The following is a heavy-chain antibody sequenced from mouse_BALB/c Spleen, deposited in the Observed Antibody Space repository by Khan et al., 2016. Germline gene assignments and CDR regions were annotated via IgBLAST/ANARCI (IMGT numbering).Heavy chain of an antibody. J-gene: IGHJ3*01. V-gene: IGHV2-6-7*01. Sequence: QVQLKQSGPGLVAPSQSLSITCTVSGFSLTGYGVNWVRQPPGKGLEWLGKIWGDGRTDYNSALKSRVSISQDNSKSQVFLKMNSLQTDDTANYYCSSDYDGFAYWGQGTRVIVSA. CDR3: SSDYDGFAY. D-gene: IGHD2-12*01. CDR2: IWGDGRT. CDR1: GFSLTGYG.